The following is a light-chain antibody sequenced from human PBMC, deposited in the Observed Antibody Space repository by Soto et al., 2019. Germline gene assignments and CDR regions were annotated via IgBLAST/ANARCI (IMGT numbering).Light chain of an antibody. J-gene: IGKJ1*01. CDR1: QSVLYGSNNQNY. Sequence: DIVMTQSPDSLAVSLGERATINCKSSQSVLYGSNNQNYLAWYQQKPRQPPKLLIYWASTRESGVPDRFSGSGSGTDFTLTISSLQAEDVAVYSCQQYYNTGTFGQGTKVEIK. CDR2: WAS. CDR3: QQYYNTGT. V-gene: IGKV4-1*01.